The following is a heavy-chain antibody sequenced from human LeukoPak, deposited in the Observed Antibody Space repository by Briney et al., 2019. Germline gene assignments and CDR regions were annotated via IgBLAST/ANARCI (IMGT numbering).Heavy chain of an antibody. Sequence: ASVTVSCKASGYTFTSYYMHWVRQAPGQGLEWMGLINLSGGSTSYAQKFQGRVTMTRDTSTSTVYMELSSLRSEDAAVYYCARDPVGATLYYYYGMDVWGQGTTVTVSS. CDR1: GYTFTSYY. V-gene: IGHV1-46*01. CDR2: INLSGGST. CDR3: ARDPVGATLYYYYGMDV. J-gene: IGHJ6*02. D-gene: IGHD1-26*01.